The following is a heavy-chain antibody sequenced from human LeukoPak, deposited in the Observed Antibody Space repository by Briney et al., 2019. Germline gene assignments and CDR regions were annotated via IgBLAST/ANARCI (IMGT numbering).Heavy chain of an antibody. V-gene: IGHV1-69*13. D-gene: IGHD3-22*01. Sequence: SVKVSCKASGGTFSSYAISWVRQAPGQGLEWMGGIIPIFGTANYAQKFRGRVTITADESTSTAYMELSSLRSEDTAVYYCARDRHPSVDYYDSSGYLGEFDYWGQGTLVTVSS. CDR3: ARDRHPSVDYYDSSGYLGEFDY. J-gene: IGHJ4*02. CDR1: GGTFSSYA. CDR2: IIPIFGTA.